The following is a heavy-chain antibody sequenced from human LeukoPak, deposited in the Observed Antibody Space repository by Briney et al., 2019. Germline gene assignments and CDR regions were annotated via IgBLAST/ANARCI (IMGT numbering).Heavy chain of an antibody. Sequence: GASVKVSCKASGYTFTSYGISWVRQAPGQGLEWMGWISAYNGNTNYAQKLQGRVTMTTDTSTSTAYMELRSLRSDDTAVYYCARVRTRVTMIVVVIDYWGQGILVTVSS. CDR2: ISAYNGNT. CDR3: ARVRTRVTMIVVVIDY. D-gene: IGHD3-22*01. CDR1: GYTFTSYG. J-gene: IGHJ4*02. V-gene: IGHV1-18*01.